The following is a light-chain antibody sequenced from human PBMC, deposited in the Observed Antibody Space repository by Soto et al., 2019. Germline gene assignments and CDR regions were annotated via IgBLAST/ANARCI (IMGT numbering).Light chain of an antibody. Sequence: DIQMTQSPSSLSASVGDRVTITCRASQSISNSLNWYQQKPGKAPKLLIYAASILQSGVPSRFSGSGSRTDFTLTISSLQPEDFATYYCQQSSSAPIFTFGPGTKVDFK. CDR2: AAS. J-gene: IGKJ3*01. V-gene: IGKV1-39*01. CDR3: QQSSSAPIFT. CDR1: QSISNS.